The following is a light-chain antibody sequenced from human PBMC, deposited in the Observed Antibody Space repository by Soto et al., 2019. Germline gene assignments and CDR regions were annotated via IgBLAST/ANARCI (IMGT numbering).Light chain of an antibody. CDR3: QSYDSSLTDVV. J-gene: IGLJ2*01. CDR1: SSNIGDNY. CDR2: GNS. Sequence: QSVLTQPPSVSAAPGQKVTISCSGTSSNIGDNYVSWYRQLPGTAPKLLIYGNSNRPSGVPDRFSGSKSGTSASLAITGLQAEDEADYYCQSYDSSLTDVVFGGGTKLTVL. V-gene: IGLV1-40*01.